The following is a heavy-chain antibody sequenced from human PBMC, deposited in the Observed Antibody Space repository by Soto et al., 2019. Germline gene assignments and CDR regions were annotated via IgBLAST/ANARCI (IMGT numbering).Heavy chain of an antibody. CDR2: MNPNSGNT. CDR1: GYTFTSYD. CDR3: ARSGYYDFWSGYCYMDV. V-gene: IGHV1-8*01. D-gene: IGHD3-3*01. Sequence: QVQLVQSGAEVKKPGASVKVSCKASGYTFTSYDINWVRQATGQGLEWMGWMNPNSGNTGYAQKFQGRVTMTRNTSLSTAYMGLCSLRSEDTAVYYCARSGYYDFWSGYCYMDVWGKGTTVTVSS. J-gene: IGHJ6*03.